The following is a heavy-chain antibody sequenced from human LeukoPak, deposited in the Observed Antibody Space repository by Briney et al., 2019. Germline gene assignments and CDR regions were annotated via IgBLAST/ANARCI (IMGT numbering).Heavy chain of an antibody. CDR1: GGAISSSNYY. CDR3: ARYSGSHYAFDI. D-gene: IGHD1-26*01. V-gene: IGHV4-39*01. CDR2: IDYSGDT. Sequence: SETLSLTGTVSGGAISSSNYYWGLIRQAPGKGLEGIGNIDYSGDTFYTPSLKSRVTISVETSETQFSLKLSSVTAADPAVYHCARYSGSHYAFDIWGQGTMVTVSS. J-gene: IGHJ3*02.